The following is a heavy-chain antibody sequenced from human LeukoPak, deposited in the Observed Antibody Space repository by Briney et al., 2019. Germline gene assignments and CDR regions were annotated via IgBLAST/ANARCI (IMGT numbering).Heavy chain of an antibody. CDR3: AKALSTMVRGIIIHYYYYYGMDV. CDR1: GFTFSSSA. D-gene: IGHD3-10*01. J-gene: IGHJ6*02. CDR2: ISGGGRNT. V-gene: IGHV3-23*01. Sequence: GGSLRLSCAASGFTFSSSAMSWVRQAPGKGLDWISAISGGGRNTNYADSVKGRFTISRDNSKNTLYLQMNSLRAEDTAVYYCAKALSTMVRGIIIHYYYYYGMDVWGQGTTVTVS.